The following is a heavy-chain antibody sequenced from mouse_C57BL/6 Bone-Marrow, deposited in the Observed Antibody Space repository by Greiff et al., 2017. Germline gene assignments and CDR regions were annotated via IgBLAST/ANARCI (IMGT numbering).Heavy chain of an antibody. CDR3: ASDGAFDY. Sequence: QVQLKQPGAELVKPGASVKLSCKASGYTFTSYWMQWLKQRPGQGLEWIGEIDPSDSYTNYNQKFKGKATLTVDTSSSTAYMQLSSLTSEDSAVYYCASDGAFDYWGQGTTLTVSS. J-gene: IGHJ2*01. CDR2: IDPSDSYT. V-gene: IGHV1-50*01. CDR1: GYTFTSYW.